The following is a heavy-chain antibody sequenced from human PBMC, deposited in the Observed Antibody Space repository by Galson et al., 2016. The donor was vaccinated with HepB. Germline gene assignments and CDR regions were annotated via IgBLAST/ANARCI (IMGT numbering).Heavy chain of an antibody. CDR2: ISSSSNTI. V-gene: IGHV3-48*01. D-gene: IGHD3-9*01. Sequence: SLRLSCAASGFTFSTYSMHWVCQAPGKGLEWVSYISSSSNTIYYADSVKGRFTISRDNAKSSLYLQMKSLRAEDTAVYYCTRDQISRILTGYYHRNAFDFWGQGTMVTVSS. CDR3: TRDQISRILTGYYHRNAFDF. J-gene: IGHJ3*01. CDR1: GFTFSTYS.